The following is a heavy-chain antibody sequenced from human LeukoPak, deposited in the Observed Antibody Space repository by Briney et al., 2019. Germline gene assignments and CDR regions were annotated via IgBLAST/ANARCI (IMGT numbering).Heavy chain of an antibody. CDR2: IYYSGST. CDR3: ARLTRSGNYPFDY. V-gene: IGHV4-59*12. J-gene: IGHJ4*02. CDR1: GGSISSYY. Sequence: PSETLSLTCTVSGGSISSYYWSWIRQPPGKGLEWIGYIYYSGSTNYNPSLKSRVTISVDTSKNQFSLKLSSVTAADTAVYYCARLTRSGNYPFDYWGQGTLVTVSS. D-gene: IGHD3-10*01.